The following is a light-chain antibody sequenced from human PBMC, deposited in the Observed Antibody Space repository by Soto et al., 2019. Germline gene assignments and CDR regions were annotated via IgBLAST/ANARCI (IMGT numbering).Light chain of an antibody. J-gene: IGKJ2*01. CDR1: QSVDNR. CDR2: GAI. CDR3: HHYGSSPPYT. Sequence: EIVMTQSPATLSVSPGERATLSCRASQSVDNRLAWYQHTPGQAPRLLIYGAIYRATGVPAKFSGSGSGTEFTLTITSLQSEDFAVYFCHHYGSSPPYTFGQGTKLDIK. V-gene: IGKV3-15*01.